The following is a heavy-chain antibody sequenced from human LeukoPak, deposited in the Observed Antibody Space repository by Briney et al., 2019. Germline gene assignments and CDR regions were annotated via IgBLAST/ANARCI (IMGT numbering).Heavy chain of an antibody. V-gene: IGHV3-21*01. D-gene: IGHD5-12*01. CDR2: ISSSSSYI. CDR3: ARARVATFDY. J-gene: IGHJ4*02. Sequence: GGSLRLFCAASGFTFCSYSMNWVRQAPGEGLEWGSSISSSSSYIYYADSVKGRFTISRDNAKNSLYLQMNSLRAEDTAVYYCARARVATFDYWGQGTLVTVSS. CDR1: GFTFCSYS.